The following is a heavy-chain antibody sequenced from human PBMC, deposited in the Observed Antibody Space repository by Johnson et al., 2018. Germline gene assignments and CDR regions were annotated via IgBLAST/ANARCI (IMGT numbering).Heavy chain of an antibody. CDR1: GDSVRSGSYY. D-gene: IGHD6-13*01. J-gene: IGHJ6*02. Sequence: QVQLQESGPRLVKPSETLSLTCTVSGDSVRSGSYYWTWIRQSPGQGLEWMGYVYYSGSTRYKPSPGSRLTISVDTTKNQFSLKLNYVTAADTAMYYCARDPGAAGTYYHGMEVWGQGITVAVS. CDR3: ARDPGAAGTYYHGMEV. V-gene: IGHV4-61*01. CDR2: VYYSGST.